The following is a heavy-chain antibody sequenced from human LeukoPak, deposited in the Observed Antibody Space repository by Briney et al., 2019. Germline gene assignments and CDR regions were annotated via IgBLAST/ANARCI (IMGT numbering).Heavy chain of an antibody. CDR1: GDSFKNYY. V-gene: IGHV4-34*01. CDR3: AREEQENNWFDP. D-gene: IGHD1-26*01. J-gene: IGHJ5*02. CDR2: INHGGLT. Sequence: SETLSLTCAVYGDSFKNYYWTWIRQSPEKGLEWIGEINHGGLTSYNPSLESRLTLLVDTSKNQFSLNLRSVTAADTAVYYCAREEQENNWFDPWGQGTLVTVSS.